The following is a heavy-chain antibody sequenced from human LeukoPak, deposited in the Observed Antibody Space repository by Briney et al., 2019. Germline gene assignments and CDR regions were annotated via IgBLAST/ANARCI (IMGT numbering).Heavy chain of an antibody. CDR1: GFTSSSYG. CDR2: ISYDGSNI. V-gene: IGHV3-30*18. J-gene: IGHJ4*02. Sequence: GGSLRLSCAASGFTSSSYGMHWVRQAPGKGLEWVAVISYDGSNIYYVDSVKGRFTISRDNSKNTLYLQMNSLRVEDTAVYYCAKARYGSVRYFDYWGQGTLVTVSS. CDR3: AKARYGSVRYFDY. D-gene: IGHD3-10*01.